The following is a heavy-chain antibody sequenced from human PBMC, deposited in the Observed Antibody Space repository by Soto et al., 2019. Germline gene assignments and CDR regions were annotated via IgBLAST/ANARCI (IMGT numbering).Heavy chain of an antibody. CDR2: IYHSGST. D-gene: IGHD3-10*01. Sequence: SETLSLTCAVSSGSISSSNWWSWVRQPPGKGLEWIGEIYHSGSTNYNPSLKSRVTISVDKSKNQFSLKLSSVTAADTAVYYCARVARFGLGELLYGYMDVWGKGTTVTVSS. J-gene: IGHJ6*03. V-gene: IGHV4-4*02. CDR3: ARVARFGLGELLYGYMDV. CDR1: SGSISSSNW.